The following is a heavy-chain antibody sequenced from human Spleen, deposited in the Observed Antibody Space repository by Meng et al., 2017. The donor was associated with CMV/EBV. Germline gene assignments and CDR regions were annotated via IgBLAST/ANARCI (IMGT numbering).Heavy chain of an antibody. D-gene: IGHD6-13*01. CDR3: ARQAAPATFFDY. V-gene: IGHV3-30*04. Sequence: GGSLRLSXAASGFTFSSYAMHWVRQAPGKGLEWVTAISSDGSNKYYADSVKGRFPISRDNSKNTLYLQMNSLRPEDTAVYYCARQAAPATFFDYWGQGTLVTVSS. J-gene: IGHJ4*02. CDR1: GFTFSSYA. CDR2: ISSDGSNK.